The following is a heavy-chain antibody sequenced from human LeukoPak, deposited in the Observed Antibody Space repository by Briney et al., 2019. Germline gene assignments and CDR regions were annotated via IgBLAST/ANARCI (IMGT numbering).Heavy chain of an antibody. CDR3: ARDHGDFVGVRVGFDS. CDR1: GYTFTNYG. CDR2: ISGYNGNA. V-gene: IGHV1-18*01. Sequence: ASVKVSCKASGYTFTNYGISWVRQAPGQGLEWVARISGYNGNADYAQKLKDRFTVTADTSAAYLEMRDLTSDDTAVYYCARDHGDFVGVRVGFDSWGQGTLVTVSS. D-gene: IGHD4-17*01. J-gene: IGHJ5*01.